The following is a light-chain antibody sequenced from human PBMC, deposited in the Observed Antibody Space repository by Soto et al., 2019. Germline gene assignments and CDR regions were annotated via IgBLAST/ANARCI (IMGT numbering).Light chain of an antibody. J-gene: IGLJ2*01. V-gene: IGLV2-23*02. CDR3: CSYATPRQ. CDR2: EVS. CDR1: TSDVGSYNL. Sequence: QSALTQPASVSGSPGQSITISCTGTTSDVGSYNLVSWCQQHPGKAPKLIIYEVSERPSGVSTRFSGSKSGNMASLTISGLQAEDEAEYYCCSYATPRQFGGGTKLTVL.